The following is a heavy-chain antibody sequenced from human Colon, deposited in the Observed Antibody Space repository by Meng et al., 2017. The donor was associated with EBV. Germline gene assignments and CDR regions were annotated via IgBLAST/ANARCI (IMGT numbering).Heavy chain of an antibody. V-gene: IGHV1-18*01. D-gene: IGHD2-15*01. Sequence: QGHLLQSGPEVKKPGAPVRVSCKASGYTFGSYGICWVRQAPGQGLEWMGWFVNYVDTYPAPKFQGRVTMTTDTHTNTAFMELRSLTSDDTAVYYCASGTPGRSYCDYWGQGTLVTVSS. J-gene: IGHJ4*02. CDR1: GYTFGSYG. CDR3: ASGTPGRSYCDY. CDR2: FVNYVDT.